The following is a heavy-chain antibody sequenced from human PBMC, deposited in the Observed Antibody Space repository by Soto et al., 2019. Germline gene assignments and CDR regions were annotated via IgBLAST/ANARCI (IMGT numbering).Heavy chain of an antibody. J-gene: IGHJ4*02. CDR3: AIITYYYDSSGYYPLDY. Sequence: PGGSLRLSCAVSGFTFTNYGINWVRQAPGKGLQWVSSVSKSDYKYYSDSVKGRFTISRDNAKNSLYLQMNSLRAEDTAVYYCAIITYYYDSSGYYPLDYWGQGTLVTVSS. D-gene: IGHD3-22*01. CDR2: VSKSDYK. CDR1: GFTFTNYG. V-gene: IGHV3-21*01.